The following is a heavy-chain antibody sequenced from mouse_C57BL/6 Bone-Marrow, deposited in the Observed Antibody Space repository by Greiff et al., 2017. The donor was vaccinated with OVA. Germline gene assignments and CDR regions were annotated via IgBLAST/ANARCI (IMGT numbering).Heavy chain of an antibody. J-gene: IGHJ3*01. CDR2: IDPSDSYT. Sequence: QVQLQQPGAELVKPGASVKLSCKASGYTFTSYWMQWVKQRPGQGLEWIGEIDPSDSYTNYNQKFKGKATLTVDTSSSTAYMQLSSLTSEDSAVYYCERGDGDWFAYWGQGTLVTVSA. CDR1: GYTFTSYW. CDR3: ERGDGDWFAY. V-gene: IGHV1-50*01. D-gene: IGHD3-3*01.